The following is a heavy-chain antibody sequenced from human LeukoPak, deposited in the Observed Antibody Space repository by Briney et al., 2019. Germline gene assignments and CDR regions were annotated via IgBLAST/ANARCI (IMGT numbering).Heavy chain of an antibody. Sequence: PGGSLRLSCAASGFTFSSYEMNWVRQAPGKGLEWVSYISSSDSSIYYADSVKGRFTISRDNAKNSLYLQMNSLRAEDTAIYYCAKDDGWVQYANWGQGTLVTVSS. CDR2: ISSSDSSI. J-gene: IGHJ4*02. V-gene: IGHV3-48*03. CDR1: GFTFSSYE. CDR3: AKDDGWVQYAN. D-gene: IGHD5-24*01.